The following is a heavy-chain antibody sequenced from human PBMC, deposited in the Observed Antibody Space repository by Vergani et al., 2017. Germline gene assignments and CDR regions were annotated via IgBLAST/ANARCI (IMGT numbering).Heavy chain of an antibody. J-gene: IGHJ5*02. CDR1: FDSIRNLY. D-gene: IGHD6-19*01. Sequence: QVQLQESGPGLVKSSETLSLTCSVSFDSIRNLYCNWIRQPPGKGLEWIGSIYYSENTNYNPSLKTRVTISVDTSKNQFSLTLTSVTAADTAVYYCASDTHSGQRADRWGQGILVTVTS. CDR2: IYYSENT. CDR3: ASDTHSGQRADR. V-gene: IGHV4-59*11.